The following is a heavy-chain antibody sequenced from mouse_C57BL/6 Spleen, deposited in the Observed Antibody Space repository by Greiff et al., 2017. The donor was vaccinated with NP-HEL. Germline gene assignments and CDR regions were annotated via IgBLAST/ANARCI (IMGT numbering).Heavy chain of an antibody. CDR3: AREGAYDCYYDPYFDY. J-gene: IGHJ2*01. CDR1: GFTFSSYA. D-gene: IGHD2-3*01. CDR2: ISDGGSYT. V-gene: IGHV5-4*01. Sequence: EVQGVESGGGLVKPGGSLKLSCAASGFTFSSYAMSWVRQTPEKRLEWVATISDGGSYTYYPDNVKGRFTISRDNAKNNLYLQMSHLKSEDTAMYYCAREGAYDCYYDPYFDYWGQGTTLTVSS.